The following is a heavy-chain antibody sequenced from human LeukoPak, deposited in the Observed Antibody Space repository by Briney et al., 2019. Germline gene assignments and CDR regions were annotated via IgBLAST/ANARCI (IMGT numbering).Heavy chain of an antibody. Sequence: SETLSLTCAVYGGSFRGYYWSWIRQPPGRGLEWIGEIKHSGSTNYNPSLKGRVTISVDTSKNQFSLKLGAVTAADTAVYSCARVRYGDYGRYFDYRGQGTLVTVSS. CDR1: GGSFRGYY. CDR2: IKHSGST. D-gene: IGHD4-17*01. J-gene: IGHJ4*02. CDR3: ARVRYGDYGRYFDY. V-gene: IGHV4-34*01.